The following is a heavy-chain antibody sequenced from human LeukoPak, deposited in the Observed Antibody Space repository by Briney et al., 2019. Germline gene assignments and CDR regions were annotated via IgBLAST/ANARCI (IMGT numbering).Heavy chain of an antibody. CDR3: ASYSGSYSSDFDY. J-gene: IGHJ4*02. CDR2: INPNSGGT. V-gene: IGHV1-2*02. CDR1: EYTFTGYY. D-gene: IGHD1-26*01. Sequence: ASVKVSCKASEYTFTGYYMHWVRQAPGQGLEWMGWINPNSGGTNYAQKFQGRVTMTRDTSISTAYMELSRLRSDDTAVYYCASYSGSYSSDFDYWGQGTLVTVSS.